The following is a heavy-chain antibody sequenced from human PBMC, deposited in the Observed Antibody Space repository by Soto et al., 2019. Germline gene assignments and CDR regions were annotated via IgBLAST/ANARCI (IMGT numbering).Heavy chain of an antibody. J-gene: IGHJ5*02. D-gene: IGHD6-13*01. CDR2: ISSSSSTI. CDR1: GFTFSSYS. Sequence: EVQLVESGGGLVQPGGSLRLSCAASGFTFSSYSMNWVRQAPGKGLEWVSYISSSSSTISYADSVKGRFTTSRDNAKNSLSLQMNSLRAEDTAVYYCARQPERIAEIGWFDPWGQGTLVTVSS. CDR3: ARQPERIAEIGWFDP. V-gene: IGHV3-48*01.